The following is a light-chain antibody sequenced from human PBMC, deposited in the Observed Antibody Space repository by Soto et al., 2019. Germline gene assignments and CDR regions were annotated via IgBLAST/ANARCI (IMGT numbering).Light chain of an antibody. CDR3: QQSYNTPRT. CDR1: QSISNF. V-gene: IGKV1-39*01. Sequence: DIQLTQSPSSLSASVGDRVTTTCRASQSISNFLNWYQQRPGQAPKLLISSSSNVQSGVPSRFSGRGSGTDFTLTISGLQPEDAASYCCQQSYNTPRTFGQGTKVDIK. J-gene: IGKJ1*01. CDR2: SSS.